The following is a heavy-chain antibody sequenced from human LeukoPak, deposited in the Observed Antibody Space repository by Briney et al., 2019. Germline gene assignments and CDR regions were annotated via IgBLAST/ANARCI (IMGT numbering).Heavy chain of an antibody. CDR3: VRDKDMATTADLGY. CDR1: GFTFSAYW. D-gene: IGHD5-24*01. Sequence: GGSLRLSCAASGFTFSAYWMHWVRQAPGKGLVWVSRINGDGSRTNNADSVKGRFTISRDNAKNTLYLQMNSLRAEDTAVYYCVRDKDMATTADLGYWGQGTLVTVS. CDR2: INGDGSRT. J-gene: IGHJ4*02. V-gene: IGHV3-74*01.